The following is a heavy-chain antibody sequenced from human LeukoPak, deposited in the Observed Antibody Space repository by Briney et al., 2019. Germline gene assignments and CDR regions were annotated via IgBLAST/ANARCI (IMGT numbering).Heavy chain of an antibody. Sequence: GASVKVSCKASGYTFTGYYMHWVRQAPGQGLEWMGWINPNSGGTNYAQKFQGRVTMTRDTSISTAYMELSRLRSDDTAVYHCARDFGSSSLSDFDYWGQGTLVTVSS. V-gene: IGHV1-2*02. D-gene: IGHD6-6*01. CDR1: GYTFTGYY. CDR3: ARDFGSSSLSDFDY. CDR2: INPNSGGT. J-gene: IGHJ4*02.